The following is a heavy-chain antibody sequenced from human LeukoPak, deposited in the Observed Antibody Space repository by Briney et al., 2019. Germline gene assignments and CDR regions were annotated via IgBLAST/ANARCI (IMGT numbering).Heavy chain of an antibody. CDR1: GFSFSAYI. Sequence: GGSLRLSCVASGFSFSAYIMHWVRQAPGKGLEYVSAIRSDGSSTFYPNSVKGRFTISRDNSKSTLYLQMGSLRAEDTAVYYCTRRYGGHSGWAGYHDSWGQGTVVTVSS. CDR2: IRSDGSST. V-gene: IGHV3-64*01. CDR3: TRRYGGHSGWAGYHDS. J-gene: IGHJ4*02. D-gene: IGHD6-19*01.